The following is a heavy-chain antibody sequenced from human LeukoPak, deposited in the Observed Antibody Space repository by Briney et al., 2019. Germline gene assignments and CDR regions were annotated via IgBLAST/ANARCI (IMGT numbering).Heavy chain of an antibody. CDR3: ARHCDSSGFYFDY. Sequence: PSETLSLTCAVSGGSISSGGYSWSWIRQPPGKGLEWIGYIYHSGSTYYNPSLKSRVTISVDRSKNQFSLKLSSVTAADTAVYYCARHCDSSGFYFDYWGQGTLVTVSS. CDR1: GGSISSGGYS. D-gene: IGHD3-22*01. CDR2: IYHSGST. V-gene: IGHV4-30-2*01. J-gene: IGHJ4*02.